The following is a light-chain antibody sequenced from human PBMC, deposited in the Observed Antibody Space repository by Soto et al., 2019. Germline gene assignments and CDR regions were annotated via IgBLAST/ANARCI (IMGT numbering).Light chain of an antibody. Sequence: QSVLTQPASVSGSPGQSVTISCTGTSSDVGAYNYVSWYQLHPGKAPKLLISEVSNRPSGVSSRFSGSKSGNTASLTISGLQAEDEADYYCSSYTTSDTLSVFGTGTKLTVL. J-gene: IGLJ1*01. CDR1: SSDVGAYNY. CDR2: EVS. V-gene: IGLV2-14*01. CDR3: SSYTTSDTLSV.